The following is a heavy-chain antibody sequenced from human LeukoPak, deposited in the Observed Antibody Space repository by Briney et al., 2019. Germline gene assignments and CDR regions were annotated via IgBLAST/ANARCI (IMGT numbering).Heavy chain of an antibody. Sequence: GGSQRLSCAASGFTFSSYAMHWVRQAPGKGLEWVAVISYDGSNKYYADSVKGRFTISRDNSKDTLYLQMNSLRAGDTAVYYCARRCGYEGNWFDPWGQGTLVTVSS. V-gene: IGHV3-30-3*01. D-gene: IGHD5-12*01. J-gene: IGHJ5*02. CDR3: ARRCGYEGNWFDP. CDR2: ISYDGSNK. CDR1: GFTFSSYA.